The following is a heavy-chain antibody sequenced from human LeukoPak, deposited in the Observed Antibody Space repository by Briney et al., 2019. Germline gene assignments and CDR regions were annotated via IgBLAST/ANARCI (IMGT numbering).Heavy chain of an antibody. CDR3: ARKEVVINGLWEY. V-gene: IGHV4-61*02. D-gene: IGHD3-22*01. J-gene: IGHJ4*02. CDR2: VSTRGST. Sequence: SQTLSLTCTVSGGSISSGNNYWNWLRQPAGKGLKWIGRVSTRGSTNYNPSLKSRVTISVDTSKNQFSLKLSSVTAADTAVYYCARKEVVINGLWEYWGQGTLVTVSS. CDR1: GGSISSGNNY.